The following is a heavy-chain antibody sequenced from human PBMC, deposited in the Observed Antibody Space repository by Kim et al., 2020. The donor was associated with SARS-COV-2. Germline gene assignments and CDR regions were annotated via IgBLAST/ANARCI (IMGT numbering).Heavy chain of an antibody. CDR1: GFTFSSYG. Sequence: GGSLRLSCAASGFTFSSYGMHWVRQAPGKGLEWVAVISYDGSNKYYADSVKGRFTISRDNSKNTLYLQMNSLRAEDTAVYYCAKDLYYDSSGYSHYYGM. CDR2: ISYDGSNK. D-gene: IGHD3-22*01. J-gene: IGHJ6*01. CDR3: AKDLYYDSSGYSHYYGM. V-gene: IGHV3-30*18.